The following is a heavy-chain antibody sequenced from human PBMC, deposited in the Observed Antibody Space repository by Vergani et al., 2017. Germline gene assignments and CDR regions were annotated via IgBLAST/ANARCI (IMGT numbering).Heavy chain of an antibody. CDR3: VIYDILKYDAFDI. Sequence: EVQLVESGGGLVQPGGSLRLSCAASGFTFSDHYMDWVRQAPGKGLEWVGRTRNKANSYTTEYAASVKGRFTISRDNAKNSLYLQLNSLRAEDTAVYYCVIYDILKYDAFDIWGQGTMVTVSS. J-gene: IGHJ3*02. D-gene: IGHD3-9*01. V-gene: IGHV3-72*01. CDR2: TRNKANSYTT. CDR1: GFTFSDHY.